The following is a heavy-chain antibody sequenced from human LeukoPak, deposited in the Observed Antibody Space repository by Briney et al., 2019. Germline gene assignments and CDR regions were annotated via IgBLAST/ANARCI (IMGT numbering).Heavy chain of an antibody. Sequence: GPLTDSCKASGYIFTSYYFHGVRQAPGQGLEWMGIINPSGDGTSYAQKFRGRVTMTKDTSTSTVYMELSRLRTDDTAVYYCASDSGDGYRPDRFDVWGQGTLVTVSS. J-gene: IGHJ4*02. V-gene: IGHV1-46*01. CDR3: ASDSGDGYRPDRFDV. CDR1: GYIFTSYY. CDR2: INPSGDGT. D-gene: IGHD5-18*01.